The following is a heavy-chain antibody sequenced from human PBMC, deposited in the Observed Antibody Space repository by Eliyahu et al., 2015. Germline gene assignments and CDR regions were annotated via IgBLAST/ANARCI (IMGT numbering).Heavy chain of an antibody. J-gene: IGHJ4*02. CDR2: ISGSGGST. Sequence: EVQLLESGGGLVQPGGSLRLSCAASGFXFSSYAMSWVRQAPGKGVEWVSAISGSGGSTYYADSVKGRFTISRDNSKNTLYLQMNSLRAEDTAVYYCAKSFDIVVTDFDYWGQGTLVTVSS. D-gene: IGHD2-2*01. CDR1: GFXFSSYA. V-gene: IGHV3-23*01. CDR3: AKSFDIVVTDFDY.